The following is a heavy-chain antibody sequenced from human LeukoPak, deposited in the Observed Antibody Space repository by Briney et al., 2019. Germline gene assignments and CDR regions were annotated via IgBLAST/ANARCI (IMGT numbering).Heavy chain of an antibody. J-gene: IGHJ5*02. Sequence: ASVKVSCKASGYTSTSYYMHWVRQAPGQGLEWMGIINPSGGSTSYAQKFQGRVTMTRDTSTSTVYMELSSLRSEDTAVYYCARVGYYDSSGYYGRFDPWGQGTLVTVSS. V-gene: IGHV1-46*01. CDR2: INPSGGST. CDR3: ARVGYYDSSGYYGRFDP. D-gene: IGHD3-22*01. CDR1: GYTSTSYY.